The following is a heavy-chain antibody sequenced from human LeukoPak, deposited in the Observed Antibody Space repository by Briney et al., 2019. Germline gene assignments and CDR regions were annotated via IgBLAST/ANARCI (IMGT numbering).Heavy chain of an antibody. CDR2: IYHSGST. CDR1: GGSISSSNW. D-gene: IGHD6-19*01. J-gene: IGHJ4*02. CDR3: ARSSGWSRYYFDY. Sequence: TPSETLSLTCAVSGGSISSSNWWSWVRQPPGKGLEWIGEIYHSGSTNYNPSLKSRVTISVDKSKNQFSLKLSSVTAGDTAVYYCARSSGWSRYYFDYWGQGTLVTVSS. V-gene: IGHV4-4*02.